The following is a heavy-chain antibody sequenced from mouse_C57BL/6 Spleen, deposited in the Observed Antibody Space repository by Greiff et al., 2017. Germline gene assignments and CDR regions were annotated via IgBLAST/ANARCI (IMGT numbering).Heavy chain of an antibody. J-gene: IGHJ3*01. CDR1: GYTFTSYW. Sequence: QVPLQQPGAELVMPGASVKLSCKASGYTFTSYWMHLVKQRPGQGLEWIGEIDPSDSYTNYNQKFKGKSTLTVDKSSSTAYMQLSSLTSEDSAVYYCARKGPYYYGSSYGFAYWGQGTLVTVSA. CDR2: IDPSDSYT. V-gene: IGHV1-69*01. CDR3: ARKGPYYYGSSYGFAY. D-gene: IGHD1-1*01.